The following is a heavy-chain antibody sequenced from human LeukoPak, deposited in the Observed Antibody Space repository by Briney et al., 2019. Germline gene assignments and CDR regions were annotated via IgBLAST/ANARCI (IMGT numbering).Heavy chain of an antibody. CDR1: GGSISSSSNY. CDR3: ARHVRTTGRYYYYYMDV. V-gene: IGHV4-39*07. D-gene: IGHD4-11*01. Sequence: SETLSLTCTVSGGSISSSSNYWGWIRQPPGKGLEWIGSIYYSGSTYYNPSLKSRVTISVDTSKNQFSLKLSSVTAADTAVYYCARHVRTTGRYYYYYMDVWGKGTTVTVSS. J-gene: IGHJ6*03. CDR2: IYYSGST.